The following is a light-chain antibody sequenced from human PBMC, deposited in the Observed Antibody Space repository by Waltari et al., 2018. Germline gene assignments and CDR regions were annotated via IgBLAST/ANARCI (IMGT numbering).Light chain of an antibody. Sequence: QSVLTQPPSVSGAPGQRVTISCTGSSSNIGAGYDVHWYQQLPGTATKLLIYDNNNRPSGVPDRCSGSKSGTSASLAITGLPAEDEAVYHCQSYDSSLRGPVVFGGGTKLTVL. CDR2: DNN. CDR1: SSNIGAGYD. V-gene: IGLV1-40*01. CDR3: QSYDSSLRGPVV. J-gene: IGLJ2*01.